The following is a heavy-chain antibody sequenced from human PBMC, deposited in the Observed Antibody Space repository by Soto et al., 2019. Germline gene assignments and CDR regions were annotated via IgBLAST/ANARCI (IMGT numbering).Heavy chain of an antibody. Sequence: SETLSLTCTVSGGSISSYYWSWIRQPAGKGLEWIGRICTSGSANYNPSLKSRVTMSVDTSKNQFSLKLSSVTAADTAVYYCARDPHGLFAFQHWGQGTLVTVSS. CDR2: ICTSGSA. D-gene: IGHD2-21*01. CDR1: GGSISSYY. J-gene: IGHJ1*01. CDR3: ARDPHGLFAFQH. V-gene: IGHV4-4*07.